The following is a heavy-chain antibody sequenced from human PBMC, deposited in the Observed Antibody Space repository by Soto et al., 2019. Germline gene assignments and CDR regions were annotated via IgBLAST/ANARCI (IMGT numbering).Heavy chain of an antibody. D-gene: IGHD3-22*01. V-gene: IGHV4-31*11. J-gene: IGHJ6*02. CDR1: GGSISSGGYD. CDR2: IYYSGST. Sequence: SESLSLTCAVSGGSISSGGYDWSWIRQHPGKGLEWIGYIYYSGSTNYNPSLKSRVTISVDTSKKQFSLKLSSVTAADTAVYYCARGRRILNWDSSGYYYGMDVWGQGTTVTVSS. CDR3: ARGRRILNWDSSGYYYGMDV.